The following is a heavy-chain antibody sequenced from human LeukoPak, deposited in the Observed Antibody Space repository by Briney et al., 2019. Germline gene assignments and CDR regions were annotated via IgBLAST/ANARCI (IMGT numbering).Heavy chain of an antibody. CDR2: ISIYSGNT. CDR3: TRDPGGTWGFDY. CDR1: GYTFTSHG. J-gene: IGHJ4*02. Sequence: ASVKVSCKASGYTFTSHGLSWARQAPGQGLEWMGWISIYSGNTNYAQKFQDRISMTTDTSTNTAYMELRSLKSDDTAVYYCTRDPGGTWGFDYWGQGALVTVSS. V-gene: IGHV1-18*01. D-gene: IGHD7-27*01.